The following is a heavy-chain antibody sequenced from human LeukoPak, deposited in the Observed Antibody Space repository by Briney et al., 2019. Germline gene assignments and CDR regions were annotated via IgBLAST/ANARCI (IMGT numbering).Heavy chain of an antibody. J-gene: IGHJ3*02. CDR1: GGSFSGYY. Sequence: SETLSLTCAVYGGSFSGYYWSWIRQPPGKGLEWIGEINHSGSTNYNPSLKSRVTISVDTSKNQFSLELSSVTAADTAVYFCARPPLNYYDSSDDAFDIWGQGTMVTVSS. V-gene: IGHV4-34*01. CDR2: INHSGST. D-gene: IGHD3-22*01. CDR3: ARPPLNYYDSSDDAFDI.